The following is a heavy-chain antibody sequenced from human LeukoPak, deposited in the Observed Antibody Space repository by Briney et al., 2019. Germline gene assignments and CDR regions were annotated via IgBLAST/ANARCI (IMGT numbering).Heavy chain of an antibody. D-gene: IGHD2-2*01. CDR2: IYYSGST. V-gene: IGHV4-59*12. Sequence: SETLSLTCTVSGGSISSYYWSWIRQPPGKGLEWIGYIYYSGSTNYNPSLKSRVTISVDTSKNQFSLKLSSVTAADTAVFYCARGPPAKPGTGYYYGMDVWGQGTTVTVSS. CDR3: ARGPPAKPGTGYYYGMDV. J-gene: IGHJ6*02. CDR1: GGSISSYY.